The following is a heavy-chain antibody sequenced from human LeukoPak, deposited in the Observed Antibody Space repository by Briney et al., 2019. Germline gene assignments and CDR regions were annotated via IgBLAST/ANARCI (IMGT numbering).Heavy chain of an antibody. CDR1: GYTFTSYD. CDR2: MNPNSGNT. J-gene: IGHJ6*03. D-gene: IGHD2-2*01. Sequence: ASVKVSCKASGYTFTSYDINWVRQATGQGLEWMGWMNPNSGNTGYAQKFQGRVTMTRNTSISTAYMELSSLRSEDTAVYYCARGGEYQLEYYYMDVWGKGTTVTISS. CDR3: ARGGEYQLEYYYMDV. V-gene: IGHV1-8*01.